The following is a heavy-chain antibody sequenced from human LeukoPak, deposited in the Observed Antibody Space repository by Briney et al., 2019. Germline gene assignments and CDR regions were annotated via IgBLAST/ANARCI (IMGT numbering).Heavy chain of an antibody. CDR3: ARRGGLTVFGVVMEYYFDY. V-gene: IGHV4-39*07. CDR1: NVSISSGSHY. J-gene: IGHJ4*02. Sequence: SETLSLTCTVSNVSISSGSHYWNWIRQPPGKGLEWIGEIDHSGSTNYNPSLKSRVTISVDTSKNQFSLNLRSVTAADTAVYYCARRGGLTVFGVVMEYYFDYWGQGSLVTVSS. D-gene: IGHD3-3*01. CDR2: IDHSGST.